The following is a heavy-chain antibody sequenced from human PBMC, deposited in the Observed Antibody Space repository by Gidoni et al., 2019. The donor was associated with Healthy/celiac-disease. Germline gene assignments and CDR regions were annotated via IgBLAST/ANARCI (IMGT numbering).Heavy chain of an antibody. CDR3: AKDGGKQAYYFDY. Sequence: EVQLLESGGGLVQPGGSLRLSCAASGFTFRSYAMSWIRKAPGEGLEGVSSMSGSECRTDYADAVKGRFTISRDNSKNTLYLQMNSLRAEDTAVYYCAKDGGKQAYYFDYWGQGTLVTVSS. D-gene: IGHD3-3*01. J-gene: IGHJ4*02. CDR2: MSGSECRT. V-gene: IGHV3-23*01. CDR1: GFTFRSYA.